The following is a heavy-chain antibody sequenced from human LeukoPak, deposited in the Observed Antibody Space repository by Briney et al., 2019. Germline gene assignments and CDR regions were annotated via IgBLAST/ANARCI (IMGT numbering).Heavy chain of an antibody. J-gene: IGHJ6*03. CDR1: GFTFSSYW. CDR3: AKVDRGDYSSSPVPYYNYYMNV. D-gene: IGHD6-13*01. Sequence: GGSLRLSCAASGFTFSSYWMSWVRQAPGRGLEWVSCISSSSSLIFYSDSVRGRFTISRDNAKNLLYLHMNSLRVEDTAVYYCAKVDRGDYSSSPVPYYNYYMNVWGKGTTVTVSS. CDR2: ISSSSSLI. V-gene: IGHV3-21*01.